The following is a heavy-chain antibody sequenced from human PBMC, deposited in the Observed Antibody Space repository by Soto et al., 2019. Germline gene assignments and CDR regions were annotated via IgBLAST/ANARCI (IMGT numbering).Heavy chain of an antibody. J-gene: IGHJ6*02. Sequence: GGSLRLSCAASGFTFSDYYMNWIRQSPGKGLEWVSYISNTGTTMYYADSVKGRFTISRDNAKNSLYLHMESLRPEDTALYYCARGRRSYYYAMDVWGQGTTVTVSS. CDR2: ISNTGTTM. CDR3: ARGRRSYYYAMDV. V-gene: IGHV3-11*01. CDR1: GFTFSDYY.